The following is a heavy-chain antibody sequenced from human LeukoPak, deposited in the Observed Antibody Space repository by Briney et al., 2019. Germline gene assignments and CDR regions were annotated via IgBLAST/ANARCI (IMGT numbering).Heavy chain of an antibody. J-gene: IGHJ6*04. CDR3: ARRYCSSTSCRAPYYYYYGMDV. Sequence: PSETLSLTCAVYGGSFSGYYWSWIRQPPGKGLECIGEINHSGSTNYNPSLKSRVTISVDTSKNQFSLKLSSVTAADTAVYYCARRYCSSTSCRAPYYYYYGMDVWGKGTTVTVSS. V-gene: IGHV4-34*01. CDR1: GGSFSGYY. D-gene: IGHD2-2*01. CDR2: INHSGST.